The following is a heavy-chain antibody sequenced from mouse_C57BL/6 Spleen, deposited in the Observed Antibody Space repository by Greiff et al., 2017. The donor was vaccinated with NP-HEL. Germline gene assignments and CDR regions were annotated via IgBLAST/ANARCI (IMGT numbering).Heavy chain of an antibody. Sequence: EVQLVESGGGLVKPGGSLKLSCAASGFTFSSYAMSWVRQTPEKRLEWVATISDGGSYTYYPDNVKGRFTISRDNAKNNLYLQMSHLKSEDTAMYYCARESSGYGAMDYWGQGTSVTVSS. J-gene: IGHJ4*01. CDR2: ISDGGSYT. CDR1: GFTFSSYA. V-gene: IGHV5-4*01. D-gene: IGHD3-2*02. CDR3: ARESSGYGAMDY.